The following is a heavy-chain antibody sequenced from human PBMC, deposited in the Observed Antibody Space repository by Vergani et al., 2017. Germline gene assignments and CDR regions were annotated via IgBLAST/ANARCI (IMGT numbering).Heavy chain of an antibody. CDR1: GGSFSGYY. D-gene: IGHD2-2*01. CDR3: ARVGSAAAIFVGKSNWFDP. Sequence: QVQLQESGPGLVKPSETLSLTCTVYGGSFSGYYWSWIRQPPGKGLEWIGEINHSGSTNYNPSLKSRVTISVDTSKNQFSLKLSSLRSEDTAVYYCARVGSAAAIFVGKSNWFDPWGQGTLVTVSS. CDR2: INHSGST. J-gene: IGHJ5*02. V-gene: IGHV4-34*10.